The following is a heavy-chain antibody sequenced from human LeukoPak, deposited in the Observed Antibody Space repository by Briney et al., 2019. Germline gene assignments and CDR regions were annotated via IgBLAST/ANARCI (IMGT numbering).Heavy chain of an antibody. Sequence: GGSLRLSCAASGFTFSSYWMSWVRQAPGKGLEWVSYISGTGSTIYYADSVKGRFTISRDNAKNSLYLQMNSLRAEDTAVYYCARGELYYYGSGSKGFDPWGQGTLVTVSS. CDR3: ARGELYYYGSGSKGFDP. D-gene: IGHD3-10*01. V-gene: IGHV3-48*04. CDR1: GFTFSSYW. CDR2: ISGTGSTI. J-gene: IGHJ5*02.